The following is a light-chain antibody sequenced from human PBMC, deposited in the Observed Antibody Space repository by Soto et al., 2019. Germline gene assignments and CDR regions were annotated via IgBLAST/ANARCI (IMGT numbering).Light chain of an antibody. CDR3: QQYNSYSWT. V-gene: IGKV1-5*01. CDR2: DAS. Sequence: DIQMTQSPSTLSASVGDRVTITCRASQSIRSWLAWYQQKPGKAPKLLMYDASRLGSGVPSRFSGSGSGTDFTLTIGSLQPDDFATYYCQQYNSYSWTFGQGTKVEV. CDR1: QSIRSW. J-gene: IGKJ1*01.